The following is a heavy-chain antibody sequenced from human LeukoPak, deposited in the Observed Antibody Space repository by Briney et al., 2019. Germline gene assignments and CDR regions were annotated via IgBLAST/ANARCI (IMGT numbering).Heavy chain of an antibody. CDR3: ARGYSSGWVDY. CDR1: GDSISRYY. D-gene: IGHD6-19*01. J-gene: IGHJ4*02. CDR2: VSYSGST. V-gene: IGHV4-59*01. Sequence: SETLSLTCTVSGDSISRYYWSWIRQPPGRGLEWIGHVSYSGSTNYNPSLKSRVTISVDTSTNRFSLRLYSVTAADTAVYYCARGYSSGWVDYWGQGTLVTVSS.